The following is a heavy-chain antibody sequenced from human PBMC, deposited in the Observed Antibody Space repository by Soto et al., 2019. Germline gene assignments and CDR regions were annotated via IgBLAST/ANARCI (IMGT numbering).Heavy chain of an antibody. J-gene: IGHJ5*02. CDR3: ATQEVGGSYVYTFDP. D-gene: IGHD1-26*01. CDR1: GGSISSGGYS. CDR2: IYHSGSI. Sequence: SETLSLTCAVSGGSISSGGYSWSWIRQPPGKGLEGIGYIYHSGSIYYNPSLKSRVTISVDTSKNQFSLKLSSVTAADTAVYYCATQEVGGSYVYTFDPWGQGTLVTVSS. V-gene: IGHV4-30-2*03.